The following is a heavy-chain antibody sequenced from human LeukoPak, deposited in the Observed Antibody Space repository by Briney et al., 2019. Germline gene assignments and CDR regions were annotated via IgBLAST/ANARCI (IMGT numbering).Heavy chain of an antibody. Sequence: GGSLRLSCAASGFIFSSYALSWVRQAPGKGLEWVSTISGSGSTRHSADFVKGRFTISRDNSKNTLYLQMNSLRVEDTAVYYCAKELSTVRDYWGQGTLVTVSS. J-gene: IGHJ4*02. CDR2: ISGSGSTR. D-gene: IGHD3-10*01. CDR1: GFIFSSYA. CDR3: AKELSTVRDY. V-gene: IGHV3-23*01.